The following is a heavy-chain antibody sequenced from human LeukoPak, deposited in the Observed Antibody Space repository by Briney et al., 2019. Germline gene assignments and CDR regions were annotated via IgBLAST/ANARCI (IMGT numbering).Heavy chain of an antibody. CDR2: VYSSGST. CDR3: ARQPYDTGYDVFDI. D-gene: IGHD3-22*01. J-gene: IGHJ3*02. Sequence: NPSETLSLTCTVSGGSISSYYWSWIRQPAGKGLEWIGRVYSSGSTNYNPSLKSRVTLSVDTSKNQFSLRLTSVTAADSAVYYCARQPYDTGYDVFDIWGKGKMAPVSS. CDR1: GGSISSYY. V-gene: IGHV4-4*07.